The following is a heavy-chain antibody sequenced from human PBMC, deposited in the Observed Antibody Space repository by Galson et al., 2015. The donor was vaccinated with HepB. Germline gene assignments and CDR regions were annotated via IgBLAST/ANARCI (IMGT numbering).Heavy chain of an antibody. CDR2: IIPIFGTA. D-gene: IGHD6-13*01. J-gene: IGHJ6*03. Sequence: SVKVSCKASGGTFSSYAISWVRQAPGQGLEWMGGIIPIFGTANYAQKFQGRVTITADESTSTAYMELSSLRSEDTAVYYCARDSVYSSSWYYYYYMDVWGKGTTVTVSS. CDR3: ARDSVYSSSWYYYYYMDV. V-gene: IGHV1-69*13. CDR1: GGTFSSYA.